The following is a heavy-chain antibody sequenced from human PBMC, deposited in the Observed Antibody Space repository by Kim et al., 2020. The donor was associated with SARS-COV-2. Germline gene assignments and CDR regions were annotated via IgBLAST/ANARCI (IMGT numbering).Heavy chain of an antibody. D-gene: IGHD6-13*01. Sequence: QGFTGRFVFSLDTSVSTAYLQISSLKAEDTAVYYCARDRQQLVPDDAFDIWGQGTMVTVSS. CDR3: ARDRQQLVPDDAFDI. J-gene: IGHJ3*02. V-gene: IGHV7-4-1*02.